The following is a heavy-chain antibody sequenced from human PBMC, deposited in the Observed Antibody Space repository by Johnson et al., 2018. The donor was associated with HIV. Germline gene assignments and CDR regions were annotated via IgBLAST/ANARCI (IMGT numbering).Heavy chain of an antibody. V-gene: IGHV3-30*04. Sequence: QVQLVESGGGVVQSGRSLRLSCAASGFTFGDSAIHWVRQAPGKGLEWVAVLSYDGSNKYYADSVKGRFTISRDNSKNTLYLQMNSLRAEDTAVYYCARDRSTPQPYYYDSSGYRGYSAFDIWGQGTMVTVSS. J-gene: IGHJ3*02. CDR1: GFTFGDSA. CDR3: ARDRSTPQPYYYDSSGYRGYSAFDI. CDR2: LSYDGSNK. D-gene: IGHD3-22*01.